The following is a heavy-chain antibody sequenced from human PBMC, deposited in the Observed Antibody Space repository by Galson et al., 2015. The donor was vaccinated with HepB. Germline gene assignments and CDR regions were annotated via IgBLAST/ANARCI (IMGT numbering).Heavy chain of an antibody. D-gene: IGHD4-17*01. V-gene: IGHV3-30*18. CDR2: ISYDGSNK. J-gene: IGHJ3*02. CDR1: GFTFSSYG. Sequence: SLRLSCAASGFTFSSYGMHWVRQAPGKGLEWVAVISYDGSNKYYADSVKGRFTISRDNSKNTLYLQMNSLRAEDTAVYYCAKMPYGDYAFDAFDIWGQGTMVTVSS. CDR3: AKMPYGDYAFDAFDI.